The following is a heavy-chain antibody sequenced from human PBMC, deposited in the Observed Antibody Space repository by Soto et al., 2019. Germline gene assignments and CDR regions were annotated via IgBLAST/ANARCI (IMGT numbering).Heavy chain of an antibody. J-gene: IGHJ5*02. CDR3: APYSSVPGCFAP. CDR2: VDYSGDTT. CDR1: GGSISNNIYL. Sequence: SETLSLTCAVSGGSISNNIYLWAWIRQPPGKGLEWIGSVDYSGDTTYYIPSLMGRVTISVYSSRNQFSLNLFSVTAAVTAVYYCAPYSSVPGCFAPWDQGTLVTSPQ. V-gene: IGHV4-39*01. D-gene: IGHD6-25*01.